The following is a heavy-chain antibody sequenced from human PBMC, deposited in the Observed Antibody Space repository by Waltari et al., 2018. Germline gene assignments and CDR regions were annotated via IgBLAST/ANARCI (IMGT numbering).Heavy chain of an antibody. J-gene: IGHJ6*03. CDR1: GFTFSSYG. CDR3: AKDTTPSYYYYMDV. CDR2: SWYDGSNK. Sequence: QVQLVKSGGGVVQPGRSLRLSCAASGFTFSSYGMPWVRQAPGKGLEWVAVSWYDGSNKYYADSVKGRFTISRDNSKNTLYLQMNSLRAEDTAVYYCAKDTTPSYYYYMDVWGKGTTVTVSS. D-gene: IGHD1-26*01. V-gene: IGHV3-33*06.